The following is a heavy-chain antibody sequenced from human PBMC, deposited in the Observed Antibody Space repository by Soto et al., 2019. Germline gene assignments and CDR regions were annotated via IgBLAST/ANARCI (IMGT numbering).Heavy chain of an antibody. V-gene: IGHV1-46*01. D-gene: IGHD2-15*01. Sequence: GASVKVSCKASGYTFTTYYMHWVRQAPGQGLEWMGIINPSGGSTSYAQKFQGRVTMTRGTSTSTVYMELSSLRSEDTAVYYCARVYCSGGSCYGIDYWGQGTLVTVSS. CDR1: GYTFTTYY. J-gene: IGHJ4*02. CDR2: INPSGGST. CDR3: ARVYCSGGSCYGIDY.